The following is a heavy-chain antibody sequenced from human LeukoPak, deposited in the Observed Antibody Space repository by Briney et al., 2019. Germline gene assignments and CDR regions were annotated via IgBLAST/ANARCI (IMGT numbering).Heavy chain of an antibody. V-gene: IGHV3-48*03. D-gene: IGHD6-13*01. CDR1: GFTFSSYE. CDR3: ARGHYSASWYSGFDY. J-gene: IGHJ4*02. CDR2: ISSSGSTI. Sequence: GGSLRLSCAASGFTFSSYEMNWVRQAPGKGLEWVSYISSSGSTIYYADSVKGRFTISRDNVKTSLYLQMNSLSAEDTAVYFCARGHYSASWYSGFDYWGQGTLVTVSS.